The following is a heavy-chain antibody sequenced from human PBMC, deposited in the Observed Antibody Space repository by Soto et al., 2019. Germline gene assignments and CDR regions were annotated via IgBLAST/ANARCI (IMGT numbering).Heavy chain of an antibody. CDR3: ASGLLAVAAPRGYYYYGMDV. J-gene: IGHJ6*02. CDR1: GDSVSSNSAA. D-gene: IGHD6-19*01. Sequence: SQTLSLTCAISGDSVSSNSAAWNWIRQSPSRGLEWLGRTYYRSKWYNDYAVSVGSRITINPDTSKNQFSLQLNSVTPEDTAVYYCASGLLAVAAPRGYYYYGMDVWGQGTTVTVSS. V-gene: IGHV6-1*01. CDR2: TYYRSKWYN.